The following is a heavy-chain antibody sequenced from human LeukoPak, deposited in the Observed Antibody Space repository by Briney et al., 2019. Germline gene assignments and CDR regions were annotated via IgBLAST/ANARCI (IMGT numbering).Heavy chain of an antibody. CDR2: ISYDGSNK. D-gene: IGHD6-13*01. V-gene: IGHV3-30*04. J-gene: IGHJ4*02. Sequence: GGSLRFSCAASGFTFSSYAMHWVRQAPGKGLEWVAVISYDGSNKYYADSVKGRFTISRDNSKNTLYLQMNSLRAEDTAVYYCARECKDASSWYIDYWGQGTLVTVSS. CDR1: GFTFSSYA. CDR3: ARECKDASSWYIDY.